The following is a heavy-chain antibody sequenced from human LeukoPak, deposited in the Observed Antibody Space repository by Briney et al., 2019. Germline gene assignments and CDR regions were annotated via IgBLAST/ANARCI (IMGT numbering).Heavy chain of an antibody. CDR1: GYSISSGYY. V-gene: IGHV4-4*07. J-gene: IGHJ3*02. D-gene: IGHD3-10*01. Sequence: SETLSLTCTVSGYSISSGYYWSWIRQPAGKGLEWIGRIYTSGSTNYNPSLKSRVTMSVDTSKNQFSLKLSSVTAADTAVYYCARIREDAFDIWGQGTMVTVSS. CDR3: ARIREDAFDI. CDR2: IYTSGST.